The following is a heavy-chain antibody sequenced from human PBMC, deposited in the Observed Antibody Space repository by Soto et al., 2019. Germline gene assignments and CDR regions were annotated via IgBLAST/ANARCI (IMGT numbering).Heavy chain of an antibody. CDR2: ISISGDST. D-gene: IGHD2-15*01. Sequence: PGGSLRLSCAASGFTFSTYAMNWVRQAPGKGLEWVSTISISGDSTYYADSVKGRFTISRDKSKNTVFLQMNSLRAEETAIYYCASRYLQYYSGGTCTPFDFWGQGALVPVSS. CDR3: ASRYLQYYSGGTCTPFDF. CDR1: GFTFSTYA. J-gene: IGHJ4*02. V-gene: IGHV3-23*01.